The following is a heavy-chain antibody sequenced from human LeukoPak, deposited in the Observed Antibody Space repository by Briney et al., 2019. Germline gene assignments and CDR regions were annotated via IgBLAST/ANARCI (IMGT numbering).Heavy chain of an antibody. D-gene: IGHD3-22*01. V-gene: IGHV1-69*06. CDR2: IIPIFGTA. CDR1: GGTFSSYA. J-gene: IGHJ3*02. Sequence: SVKVSCKASGGTFSSYAISWVQQAPGQGLEWMGGIIPIFGTANYAQKFQGRVTIIVDKSTSTAYMELSSLRSEDTAVYYCASDSSGYLDAFDIWGQGTMVTVSS. CDR3: ASDSSGYLDAFDI.